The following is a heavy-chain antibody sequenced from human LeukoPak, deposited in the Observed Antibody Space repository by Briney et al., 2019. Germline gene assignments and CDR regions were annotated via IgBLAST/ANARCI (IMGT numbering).Heavy chain of an antibody. CDR2: ISHSGST. D-gene: IGHD3-22*01. CDR1: GGSINSHQ. V-gene: IGHV4-59*11. Sequence: KSSQTLSLTCSVSGGSINSHQWAWIRQPPGKGLEWIAYISHSGSTYYNSSLKSRVTISVDTSKNQFSLRLTSVTAADTAVYFCARRWANSDHYNVLDRWGQGTLVTVSS. CDR3: ARRWANSDHYNVLDR. J-gene: IGHJ5*02.